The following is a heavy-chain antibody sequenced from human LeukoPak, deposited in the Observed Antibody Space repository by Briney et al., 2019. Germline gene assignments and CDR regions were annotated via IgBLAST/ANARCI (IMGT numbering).Heavy chain of an antibody. V-gene: IGHV4-30-4*08. CDR1: GGSISSGDYS. CDR3: ARVVEVLLWFGELPLGYMDV. Sequence: SETLSLTCTVSGGSISSGDYSWSWIRQPPGGGLEWIGYIYYSGSTYNSTSLKSRVIISINTSKNQFSLKLSSVTAADTAVYYYARVVEVLLWFGELPLGYMDVWGKGTTVTVSS. D-gene: IGHD3-10*01. CDR2: IYYSGST. J-gene: IGHJ6*03.